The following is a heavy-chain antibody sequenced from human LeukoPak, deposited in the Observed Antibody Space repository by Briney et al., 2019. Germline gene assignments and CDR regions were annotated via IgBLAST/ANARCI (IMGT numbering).Heavy chain of an antibody. V-gene: IGHV1-2*02. Sequence: ASVKVSCKASGYTFTGYYMHWVRQAPGQGLEWMGWTNPNSGGTNYAQKFQGRVTMTRDTSISTAYMELSRLRSDDTAVYYCARDPRYCSSTSCRPCNWFDPWGQGTLVTVSS. CDR1: GYTFTGYY. CDR2: TNPNSGGT. J-gene: IGHJ5*02. CDR3: ARDPRYCSSTSCRPCNWFDP. D-gene: IGHD2-2*01.